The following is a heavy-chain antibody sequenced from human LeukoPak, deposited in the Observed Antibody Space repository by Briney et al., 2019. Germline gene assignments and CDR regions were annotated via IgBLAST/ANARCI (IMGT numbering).Heavy chain of an antibody. D-gene: IGHD2-21*02. CDR1: GDSIRTYY. CDR2: IYYSGST. CDR3: ARHPLVVTKNWFDP. V-gene: IGHV4-39*01. Sequence: PSETLSLTCSVSGDSIRTYYWGWIRQPPGKGLEWIGSIYYSGSTYYNPSLKSRVTISVDTSKNQFSLKLSSVTAADTAVYYCARHPLVVTKNWFDPWGQGTLVTVSS. J-gene: IGHJ5*02.